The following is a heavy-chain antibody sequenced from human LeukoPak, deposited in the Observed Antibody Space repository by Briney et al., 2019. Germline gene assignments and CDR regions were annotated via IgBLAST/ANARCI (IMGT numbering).Heavy chain of an antibody. J-gene: IGHJ5*02. Sequence: PGGSLRLSCAASGFTFSSYEMNWVRQAPGKGLEWVSYISSSGSTRYYAGSVKGRFSISRDNAKNSHYLQMNILRADDTAVYYCAKKQWRGNWFDPWGQGTLVTVSS. CDR3: AKKQWRGNWFDP. D-gene: IGHD6-19*01. V-gene: IGHV3-48*03. CDR1: GFTFSSYE. CDR2: ISSSGSTR.